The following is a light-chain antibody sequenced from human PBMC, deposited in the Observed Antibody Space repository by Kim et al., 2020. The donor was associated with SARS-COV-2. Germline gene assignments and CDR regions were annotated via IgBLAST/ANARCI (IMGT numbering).Light chain of an antibody. Sequence: QLVLTQPPSVSGAPGQRVTISCTGSSSNIGAGFDVHWYQQLPGTAPKLLIYGNSNRPSGVPDRFSGSKSGTSASLAITGLQAEDEADYYCQSYDSSLSGVVLGGGTQLTVL. CDR1: SSNIGAGFD. V-gene: IGLV1-40*01. CDR3: QSYDSSLSGVV. J-gene: IGLJ2*01. CDR2: GNS.